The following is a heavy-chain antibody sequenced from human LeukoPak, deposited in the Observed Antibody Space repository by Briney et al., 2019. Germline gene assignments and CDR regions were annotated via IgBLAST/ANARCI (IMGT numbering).Heavy chain of an antibody. CDR3: ARELPPGRGSNWYIGHYGMDV. Sequence: ASVKVSCKSSGYTFTGYYIHWVRQAPGQGLEWMGWINPNSGGTDYAQKFRGWVTMTRDTSIDTAYMELSRLTSDDTAVYYCARELPPGRGSNWYIGHYGMDVWGQGTTVTVSS. CDR2: INPNSGGT. V-gene: IGHV1-2*04. D-gene: IGHD6-13*01. J-gene: IGHJ6*02. CDR1: GYTFTGYY.